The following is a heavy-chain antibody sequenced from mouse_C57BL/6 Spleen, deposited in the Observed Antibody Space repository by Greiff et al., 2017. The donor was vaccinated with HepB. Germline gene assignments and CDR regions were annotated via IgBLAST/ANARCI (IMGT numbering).Heavy chain of an antibody. CDR3: ARDRGAQALFDV. J-gene: IGHJ1*03. V-gene: IGHV5-4*01. Sequence: EVKLVESGGGLVKPGGSLKLSCAASGFTFSSYAMSWVRQTPEKRLEWVATISDGGSYTYSPDNVKGRFTISRDNAKNNLYLQMSHLKSEDTAMYYCARDRGAQALFDVWGTGTTVTVSS. CDR1: GFTFSSYA. D-gene: IGHD3-2*02. CDR2: ISDGGSYT.